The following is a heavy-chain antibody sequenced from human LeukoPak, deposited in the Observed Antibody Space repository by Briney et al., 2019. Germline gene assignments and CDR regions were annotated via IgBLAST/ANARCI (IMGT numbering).Heavy chain of an antibody. D-gene: IGHD6-13*01. CDR3: AGRGYSSSWSFYFDY. Sequence: SETLSLTCTVSGGSISSYYWSWIRQPAGKGLEWIGRIYTSGSTNYNPSLKSRVTMSVDTSKNQFSLKLSSVTAADTAVYYCAGRGYSSSWSFYFDYWGQGTLVTVSS. V-gene: IGHV4-4*07. J-gene: IGHJ4*02. CDR2: IYTSGST. CDR1: GGSISSYY.